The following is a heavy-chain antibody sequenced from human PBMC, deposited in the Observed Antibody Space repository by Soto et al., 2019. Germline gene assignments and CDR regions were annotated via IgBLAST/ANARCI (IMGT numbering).Heavy chain of an antibody. CDR1: GYTFTSYY. D-gene: IGHD5-12*01. CDR2: INPSGGST. J-gene: IGHJ6*02. Sequence: QVQLVQSGAEVKKPGASVKVSCKASGYTFTSYYMHWVRQAPGQGLEWMGIINPSGGSTGYAQKFQGRVTMTRDTSTSTVYMELSSLRSEDTAVYYCARESVDIVATTRVSGGMDVWGQGTTVTVSS. V-gene: IGHV1-46*01. CDR3: ARESVDIVATTRVSGGMDV.